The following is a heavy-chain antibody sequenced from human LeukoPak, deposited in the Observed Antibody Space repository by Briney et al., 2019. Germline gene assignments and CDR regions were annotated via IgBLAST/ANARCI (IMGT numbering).Heavy chain of an antibody. J-gene: IGHJ4*02. V-gene: IGHV4-59*01. CDR1: GGSISSYY. CDR3: AREGYYDSSGYYWTIDY. D-gene: IGHD3-22*01. Sequence: SETLSLTCTVSGGSISSYYWSWIRQPPGKGLEWIGYIYYSGSTNYSPSLKSRVTISVDTSKNQFSLKLSSVTAADTAVYYCAREGYYDSSGYYWTIDYWGQGTLVTVSS. CDR2: IYYSGST.